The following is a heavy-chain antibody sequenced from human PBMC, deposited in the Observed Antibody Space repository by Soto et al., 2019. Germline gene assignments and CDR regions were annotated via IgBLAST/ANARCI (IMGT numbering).Heavy chain of an antibody. CDR2: INPNVGGT. CDR1: GYTFSDYY. Sequence: QVQLVQSGAEVKKPGASVYVSCKASGYTFSDYYVHWVRQAPGQGLEWMGWINPNVGGTNYARKFQGRVTMTRDTSISTVYMKLTRLIPDDTAIYYCARGGREVPRIPYDTWGQGTRVTVSS. CDR3: ARGGREVPRIPYDT. V-gene: IGHV1-2*02. D-gene: IGHD3-16*01. J-gene: IGHJ5*02.